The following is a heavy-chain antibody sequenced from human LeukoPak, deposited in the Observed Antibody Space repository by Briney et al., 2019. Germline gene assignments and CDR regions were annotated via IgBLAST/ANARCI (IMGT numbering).Heavy chain of an antibody. V-gene: IGHV4-61*02. CDR2: IYTSGST. CDR3: ARHSSGSFADY. CDR1: GRSISSGSYY. J-gene: IGHJ4*02. Sequence: PSQTLSLTCTPSGRSISSGSYYWTWIRQPAGRGLEWNGCIYTSGSTNYNPSLKTRVPITVDKSKNQFSLKLNSVTAADTAVYYCARHSSGSFADYWGQGTLVTVSS. D-gene: IGHD1-26*01.